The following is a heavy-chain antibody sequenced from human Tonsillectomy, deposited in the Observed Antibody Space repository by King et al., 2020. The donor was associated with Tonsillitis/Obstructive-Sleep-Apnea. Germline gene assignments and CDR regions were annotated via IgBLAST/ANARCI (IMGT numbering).Heavy chain of an antibody. Sequence: VQLVESGGGLVQPGGSLRLSCAASGFTFSSYAMSWVRQAPGKGLEWVSAISGSGGSTYYADSVKGRFTIYRDNSKNTLYLQMNSLRAEDTAVYYCAKGSFWSGYYSGWFDPWGQGTLVTVSS. D-gene: IGHD3-3*01. CDR3: AKGSFWSGYYSGWFDP. CDR1: GFTFSSYA. V-gene: IGHV3-23*04. J-gene: IGHJ5*02. CDR2: ISGSGGST.